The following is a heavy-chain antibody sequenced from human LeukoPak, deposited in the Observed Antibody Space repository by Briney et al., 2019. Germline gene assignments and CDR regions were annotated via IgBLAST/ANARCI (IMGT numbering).Heavy chain of an antibody. V-gene: IGHV3-21*01. CDR3: ARDPRAAGRLFDY. J-gene: IGHJ4*02. D-gene: IGHD6-19*01. Sequence: GGSLRLSCAASGFTFSSYSMNWFRQAPGKGLEWVSSISSSSSYIYYADSVKGRFTISRDNAKNSLYLQMNSLRAEDTAVYYCARDPRAAGRLFDYWGQGTLVTVSS. CDR2: ISSSSSYI. CDR1: GFTFSSYS.